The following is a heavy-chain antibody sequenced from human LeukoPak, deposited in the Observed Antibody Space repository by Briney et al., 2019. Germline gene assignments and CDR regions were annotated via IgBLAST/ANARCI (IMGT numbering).Heavy chain of an antibody. CDR1: GYSFAKYG. V-gene: IGHV1-18*01. CDR2: IGAYSGDA. Sequence: GASVMVSCQASGYSFAKYGISWVRQAPGQGLEWMGWIGAYSGDANYAQMFQGRVTMTTVTSTTTAYMELRSLRSDDTAVYYCARDPGYRPDAFDIWGQGTVVTVSS. J-gene: IGHJ3*02. CDR3: ARDPGYRPDAFDI. D-gene: IGHD5-18*01.